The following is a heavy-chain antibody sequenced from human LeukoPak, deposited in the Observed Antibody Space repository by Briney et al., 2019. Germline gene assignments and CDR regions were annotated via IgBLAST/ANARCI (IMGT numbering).Heavy chain of an antibody. CDR1: GGSISSYS. Sequence: SETLSLTCIVSGGSISSYSWSWIRQPPGKGLEWIGYIHYSGRTNYNPSLKSRVTISVDTSKTQFSLNLTSVTAADTAVYYCARPRLLYGSGPILVWGQGNLVTVSS. V-gene: IGHV4-59*12. CDR2: IHYSGRT. J-gene: IGHJ4*02. D-gene: IGHD3-10*01. CDR3: ARPRLLYGSGPILV.